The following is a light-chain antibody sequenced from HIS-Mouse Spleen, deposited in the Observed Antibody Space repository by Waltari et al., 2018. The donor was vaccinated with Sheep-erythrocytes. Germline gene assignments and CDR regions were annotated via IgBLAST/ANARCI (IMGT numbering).Light chain of an antibody. J-gene: IGLJ2*01. Sequence: QSALTQPASVSGSPGQSITISCTGTSSDVGGYNYVSWYQQHPGKAPKLMIYDVSYGPSGVSNRFSGSKSGKTGSLTISGLQAEDEAEYYCSSYTSSSTLVVFGGGTKLTVL. CDR1: SSDVGGYNY. CDR2: DVS. CDR3: SSYTSSSTLVV. V-gene: IGLV2-14*03.